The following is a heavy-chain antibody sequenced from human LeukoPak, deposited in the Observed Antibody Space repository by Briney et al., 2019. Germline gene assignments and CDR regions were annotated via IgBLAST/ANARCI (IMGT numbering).Heavy chain of an antibody. V-gene: IGHV4-39*07. D-gene: IGHD2-15*01. Sequence: PSETLSLTCSVSGGSISSISDFWGWIRQPPGKGLEWIGSIFYTGRTYYNPSLKSRVTISIDTSTNQFSLRLNSVTAADTAVYYCARIHCNGGICYLFDSWGQGTLVTVYS. J-gene: IGHJ4*02. CDR1: GGSISSISDF. CDR2: IFYTGRT. CDR3: ARIHCNGGICYLFDS.